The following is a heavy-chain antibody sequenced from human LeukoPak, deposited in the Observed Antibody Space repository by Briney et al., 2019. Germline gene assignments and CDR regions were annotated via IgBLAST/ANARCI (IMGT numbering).Heavy chain of an antibody. J-gene: IGHJ6*03. CDR1: GFTFSNYS. CDR2: ITSAGGYK. D-gene: IGHD2-2*01. V-gene: IGHV3-21*01. Sequence: PGGSLRLSCGASGFTFSNYSMNWVRQAPGKGLAWVASITSAGGYKYYADSVKGRFTISRDNAQNSLFLQMNSLRAEDTAVYFGATSGGFVLPNAITGNWYMDVWGRGTSVTVSS. CDR3: ATSGGFVLPNAITGNWYMDV.